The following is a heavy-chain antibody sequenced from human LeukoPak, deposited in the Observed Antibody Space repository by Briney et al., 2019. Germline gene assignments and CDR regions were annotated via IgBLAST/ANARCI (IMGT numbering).Heavy chain of an antibody. CDR3: ARVGTPQTGLFAFDI. J-gene: IGHJ3*02. CDR1: GGTFSSYA. V-gene: IGHV1-69*13. D-gene: IGHD3-10*01. CDR2: IIPIFATT. Sequence: AASVKVSCKASGGTFSSYAISWVRQAPGQGLEWMGGIIPIFATTNYAQKFQGRVTITADESTSTAYMELSSLRSEDTAVYYCARVGTPQTGLFAFDIWGQGTMVTVSS.